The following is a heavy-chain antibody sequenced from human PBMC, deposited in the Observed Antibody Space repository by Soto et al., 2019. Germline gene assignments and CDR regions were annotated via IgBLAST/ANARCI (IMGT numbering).Heavy chain of an antibody. V-gene: IGHV3-23*01. CDR1: GFTFSSYA. J-gene: IGHJ2*01. CDR3: AKDCAKLYDILTDLPVGYFDL. D-gene: IGHD3-9*01. CDR2: ISGSGGST. Sequence: EVQLLGSGGGLVQPGGSLRLSCAASGFTFSSYAMSWVRQAPGKGLEWVSAISGSGGSTYYADSVKGRFTISRDNSKNTLYLQRSSLRAEDTAVYYCAKDCAKLYDILTDLPVGYFDLWGRGTLVTVSS.